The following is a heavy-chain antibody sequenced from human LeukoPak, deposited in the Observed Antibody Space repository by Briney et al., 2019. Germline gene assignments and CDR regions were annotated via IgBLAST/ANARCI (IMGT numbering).Heavy chain of an antibody. V-gene: IGHV3-33*08. J-gene: IGHJ5*02. D-gene: IGHD2-15*01. CDR2: IWYDGSNK. Sequence: GGSLRLSCAASGFTFSSYGMHWVRQAPGKGLEWVAVIWYDGSNKYYADSVKGRFTISRDNSKNTLYLQMNSLRAEDTAVYYCARDLYCSGGSCYTGPTGRFDPWGQGTLVTVSS. CDR3: ARDLYCSGGSCYTGPTGRFDP. CDR1: GFTFSSYG.